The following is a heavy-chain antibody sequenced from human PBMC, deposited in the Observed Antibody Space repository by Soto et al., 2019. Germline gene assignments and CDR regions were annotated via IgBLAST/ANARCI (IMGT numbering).Heavy chain of an antibody. V-gene: IGHV3-15*01. CDR1: GFTFSNAW. D-gene: IGHD3-10*01. J-gene: IGHJ4*02. CDR3: TTDLSVLLWFGESGGDDY. Sequence: GGSLRLSCAASGFTFSNAWMSWVRQAPGKGLEWVGRIKSKTDGGTTDYAAPVKGRFTISRDDSKNTLYLQMNSLKTEDTAVYYCTTDLSVLLWFGESGGDDYWGQGTLVTVSS. CDR2: IKSKTDGGTT.